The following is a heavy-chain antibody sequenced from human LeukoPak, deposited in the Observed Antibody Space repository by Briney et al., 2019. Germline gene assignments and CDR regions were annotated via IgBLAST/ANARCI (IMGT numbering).Heavy chain of an antibody. CDR3: ARGQHRVTYSDDAFDI. CDR1: VFTFSRYA. CDR2: ISSNGGST. Sequence: GGSLRLSCAAAVFTFSRYAMHWVRQARGRGLEYVSAISSNGGSTFYANSVKGRFTISRDNSKNTLYLQMNNLKTEDTAVYYCARGQHRVTYSDDAFDIWGQGTMVTVSS. J-gene: IGHJ3*02. D-gene: IGHD4-11*01. V-gene: IGHV3-64*01.